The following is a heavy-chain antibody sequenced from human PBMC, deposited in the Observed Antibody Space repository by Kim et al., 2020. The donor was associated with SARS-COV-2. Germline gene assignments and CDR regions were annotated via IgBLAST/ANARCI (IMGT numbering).Heavy chain of an antibody. J-gene: IGHJ3*02. Sequence: YAQKFKGRVTITADESTSTAYMERSSLRSEDTAVYYCARGWELLGGAFDIWGQGTMVTVSS. V-gene: IGHV1-69*01. D-gene: IGHD1-26*01. CDR3: ARGWELLGGAFDI.